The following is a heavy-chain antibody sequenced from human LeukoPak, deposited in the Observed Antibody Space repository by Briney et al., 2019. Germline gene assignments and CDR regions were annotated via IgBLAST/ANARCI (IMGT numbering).Heavy chain of an antibody. CDR1: GFTFSSYG. V-gene: IGHV3-30*02. CDR2: IRYDGSNK. Sequence: PGGSLRLSCAASGFTFSSYGMHWVRQAPGKGLEWVAFIRYDGSNKYYADSVKGRFTISRDNSKNTLYLQMNSLRAEDTAVYYCAKDRYYDYVWGTLTDYWGQGTLVTVSS. D-gene: IGHD3-16*01. CDR3: AKDRYYDYVWGTLTDY. J-gene: IGHJ4*02.